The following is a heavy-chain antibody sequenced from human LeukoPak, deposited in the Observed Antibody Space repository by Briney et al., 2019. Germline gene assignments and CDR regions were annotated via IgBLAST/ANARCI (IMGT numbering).Heavy chain of an antibody. Sequence: ASVKVSCKASGYTFTGYYMHWVRQAPGQGLERMGWINPNSGGTNYAQKFQGRVTMTRDTSISTAYMELSRLRSDDTAVYYCAREISPETRAFDYWGQGTLVTVSS. CDR3: AREISPETRAFDY. D-gene: IGHD2/OR15-2a*01. CDR2: INPNSGGT. J-gene: IGHJ4*02. CDR1: GYTFTGYY. V-gene: IGHV1-2*02.